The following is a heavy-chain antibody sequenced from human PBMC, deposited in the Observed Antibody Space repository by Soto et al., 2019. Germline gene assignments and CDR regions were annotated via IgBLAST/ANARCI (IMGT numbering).Heavy chain of an antibody. J-gene: IGHJ4*02. CDR3: VSVISIPGSPDN. D-gene: IGHD2-21*01. CDR1: GGTFSSYA. V-gene: IGHV1-69*12. Sequence: QVQLVQSGAEVRQPASSVKVSCKTSGGTFSSYAISWVRQAPGQGLEWMGGIVPIVDTSTYAQKFQGSVTITATESTSTFSLELSSLRSDDTAVYSCVSVISIPGSPDNWVQGTLVTVSS. CDR2: IVPIVDTS.